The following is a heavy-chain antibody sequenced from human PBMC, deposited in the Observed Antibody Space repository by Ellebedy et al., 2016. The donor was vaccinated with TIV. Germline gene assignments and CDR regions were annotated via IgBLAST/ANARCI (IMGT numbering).Heavy chain of an antibody. V-gene: IGHV3-33*08. CDR2: IWNDGSQK. D-gene: IGHD3-10*01. J-gene: IGHJ4*02. CDR3: ARDRGFFYGSGSFDY. Sequence: PGGFLRLSCVVSGFTFSNYGMHWVRQAPGKGLQWVAVIWNDGSQKYYGDSVKGRFTISRDNSKNTLYLQMNSLRAEDTAVYYCARDRGFFYGSGSFDYWGQGTPVTVSS. CDR1: GFTFSNYG.